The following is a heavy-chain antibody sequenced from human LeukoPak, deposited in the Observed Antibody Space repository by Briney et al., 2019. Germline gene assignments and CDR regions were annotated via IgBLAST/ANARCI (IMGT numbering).Heavy chain of an antibody. CDR1: GYTFTSYD. Sequence: GASVKVSCKASGYTFTSYDINWVRQATGQGLEWMGWMNPNSGNTGYAQKFQGRVTMTRNTSISTAYMELSSLRSEDTAVYYCARQAYAYDSSVFSGDYWGQGTLVTVSS. CDR3: ARQAYAYDSSVFSGDY. V-gene: IGHV1-8*01. CDR2: MNPNSGNT. J-gene: IGHJ4*02. D-gene: IGHD3-22*01.